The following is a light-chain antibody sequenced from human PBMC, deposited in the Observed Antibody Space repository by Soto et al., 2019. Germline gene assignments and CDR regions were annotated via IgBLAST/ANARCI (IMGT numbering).Light chain of an antibody. CDR1: SSNIGNNY. J-gene: IGLJ1*01. CDR3: GTWDSSLSAYV. V-gene: IGLV1-51*02. Sequence: QSVLTQPPSVSAAPGQKVTISCSGSSSNIGNNYVSWYQQLPGTAPKLLISENNNRPSGIPDRFSGSKSGTSATLGITGLQTGDEADYHCGTWDSSLSAYVFGTGTKVTVL. CDR2: ENN.